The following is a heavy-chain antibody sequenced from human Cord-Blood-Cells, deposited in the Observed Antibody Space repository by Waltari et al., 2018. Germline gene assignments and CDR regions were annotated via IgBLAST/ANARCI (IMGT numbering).Heavy chain of an antibody. V-gene: IGHV4-59*08. CDR3: ARQLQVYSSGYYGFDI. CDR2: FYYSGSP. D-gene: IGHD3-22*01. CDR1: GGSISSYY. J-gene: IGHJ3*02. Sequence: QVQLQESGPGLVKPSETLSLTCTASGGSISSYYWSWIRPPPGKGLEWIGYFYYSGSPKYTAALKSRVTISVDTSKNQFSLNLSSVTAADTAVYYGARQLQVYSSGYYGFDIWGQGTMVTVSS.